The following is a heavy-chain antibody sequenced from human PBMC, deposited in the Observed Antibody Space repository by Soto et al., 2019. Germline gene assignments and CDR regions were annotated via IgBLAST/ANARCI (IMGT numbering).Heavy chain of an antibody. CDR1: GYTFTSYD. CDR3: ARLYYDFWSGSNWFDP. V-gene: IGHV1-8*01. Sequence: ASVKVSCKASGYTFTSYDINWVRQATGQGLEWMGWMNPNSGNTGYAQKFQDRVTMTRNTSISTAYMELSSLRSEDTAVYYCARLYYDFWSGSNWFDPWGQGTLVTVSS. CDR2: MNPNSGNT. J-gene: IGHJ5*02. D-gene: IGHD3-3*01.